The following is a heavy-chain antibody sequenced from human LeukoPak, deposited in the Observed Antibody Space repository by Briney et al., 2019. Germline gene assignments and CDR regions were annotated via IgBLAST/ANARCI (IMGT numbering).Heavy chain of an antibody. V-gene: IGHV1-3*01. CDR1: GYTFISYT. J-gene: IGHJ4*02. Sequence: ASVKVSCKASGYTFISYTLHWVRQAPGQRLEWMGWINAGNGNTKYSQKLQGRVTFTRDTSASTAYMELRSLRSDDTAVYYCARDAPLYFSGWTSDYWGQGSLVTVSS. D-gene: IGHD6-25*01. CDR2: INAGNGNT. CDR3: ARDAPLYFSGWTSDY.